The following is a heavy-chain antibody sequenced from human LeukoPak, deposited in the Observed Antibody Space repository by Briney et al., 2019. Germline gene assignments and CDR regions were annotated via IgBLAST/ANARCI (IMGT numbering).Heavy chain of an antibody. CDR2: IYHSGST. V-gene: IGHV4-4*02. J-gene: IGHJ3*02. Sequence: SETLSLTCAVSGGSISSSNWWSWVRQPPGKGLEWIGEIYHSGSTNYNPSLKSRVTISVDKSKNQFSLKLSSVTAADTAVYYCAKPLGYSYGPDAFDIWGQGTMVTVSS. D-gene: IGHD5-18*01. CDR1: GGSISSSNW. CDR3: AKPLGYSYGPDAFDI.